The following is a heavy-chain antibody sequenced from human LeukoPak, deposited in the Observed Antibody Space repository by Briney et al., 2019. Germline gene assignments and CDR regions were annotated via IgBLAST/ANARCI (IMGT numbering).Heavy chain of an antibody. J-gene: IGHJ4*02. D-gene: IGHD1-7*01. V-gene: IGHV3-30-3*01. CDR3: ARVTGLELQACDY. CDR1: GFTFSSYA. Sequence: PGRSLRLSCAASGFTFSSYAMHWLRQAPGKGLEWVAVISYDGSNKYYADSVKGRFTISRDNSKNTLYLQMNSLRAEDTAVYYCARVTGLELQACDYWGQGTLVTVSS. CDR2: ISYDGSNK.